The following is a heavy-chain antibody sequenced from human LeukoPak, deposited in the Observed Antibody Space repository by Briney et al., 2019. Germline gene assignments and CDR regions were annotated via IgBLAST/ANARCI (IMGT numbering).Heavy chain of an antibody. CDR2: MNPNSGNT. CDR3: ARGVNYDFWSGYYTARQETFDY. D-gene: IGHD3-3*01. J-gene: IGHJ4*02. V-gene: IGHV1-8*03. Sequence: ASVKVSCKASGYTFTSYDINWVRQATGQGLEWMGWMNPNSGNTGYARKFQGRVTITRNTSISTAYMELSSLRSEDTAVYYCARGVNYDFWSGYYTARQETFDYWGQGTLVTVSS. CDR1: GYTFTSYD.